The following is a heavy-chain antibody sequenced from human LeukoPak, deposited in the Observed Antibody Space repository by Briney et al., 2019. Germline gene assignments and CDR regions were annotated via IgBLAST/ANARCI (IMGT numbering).Heavy chain of an antibody. J-gene: IGHJ4*02. D-gene: IGHD3-3*01. CDR2: INPNSGGT. Sequence: ASVKVSCKASGYTFTGYYMHWVRQAPGQGLEWKGWINPNSGGTNYAQKFQGRVTMTRDTSISTAYMELSRLRSDDTAVYYCARGDFWSGYSYFDYWGQGTLVTVSS. V-gene: IGHV1-2*02. CDR1: GYTFTGYY. CDR3: ARGDFWSGYSYFDY.